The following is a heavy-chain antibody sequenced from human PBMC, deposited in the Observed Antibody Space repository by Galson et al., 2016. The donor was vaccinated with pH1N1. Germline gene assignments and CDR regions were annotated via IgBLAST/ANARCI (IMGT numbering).Heavy chain of an antibody. CDR2: MNPNSGNT. CDR1: GYTFTNFD. V-gene: IGHV1-8*01. J-gene: IGHJ2*01. Sequence: SVKVSCKASGYTFTNFDINWVRQATGQGLEWMGWMNPNSGNTGYAQKFQGRVTMTRNTSIRTAYMELSSLRSVDTAIYYCAIMYCGGDCPPGYFDLWGRGTLVTVSS. CDR3: AIMYCGGDCPPGYFDL. D-gene: IGHD2-21*02.